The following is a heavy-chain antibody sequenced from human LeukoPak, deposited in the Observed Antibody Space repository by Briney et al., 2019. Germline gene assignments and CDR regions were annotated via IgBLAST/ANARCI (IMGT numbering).Heavy chain of an antibody. D-gene: IGHD6-6*01. V-gene: IGHV1-2*02. CDR1: GYTFTSYY. CDR3: ARDVSSSSDWFDP. J-gene: IGHJ5*02. Sequence: ASVKVSCKASGYTFTSYYMHWVRQAPGQGLEWMGWINPNSGGTNYAQKFQGRVTMTRDTSISTAYMELSRLRSDDTAVYYCARDVSSSSDWFDPWGQGTLVTVSS. CDR2: INPNSGGT.